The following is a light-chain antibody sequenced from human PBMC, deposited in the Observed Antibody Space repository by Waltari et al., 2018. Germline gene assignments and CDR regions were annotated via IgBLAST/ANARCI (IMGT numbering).Light chain of an antibody. J-gene: IGLJ1*01. V-gene: IGLV1-44*01. CDR3: GTWDDSLNSCV. Sequence: QSVLTQPPSASGTPGQRVTISCSGGRSNIGSNHVHWYQQLPGAAPKLLIYGTNKRPSGVPDRFSGSQSGTSASLAISGLQSDDEADYYCGTWDDSLNSCVFGTGTKVTAL. CDR2: GTN. CDR1: RSNIGSNH.